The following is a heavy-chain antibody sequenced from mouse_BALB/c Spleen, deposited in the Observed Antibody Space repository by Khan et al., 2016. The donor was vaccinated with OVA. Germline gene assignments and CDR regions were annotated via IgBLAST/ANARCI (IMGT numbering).Heavy chain of an antibody. Sequence: EVELVESGGGLVKPGGSLKLSCAASGFTFSNYGVSWVRQTPEKRLEWVASISSGDTTYYPDSVKGRFTISRDNASNILYLQMSSRRSDDTAMYYCARDYWFAYWGQGTLVTVSA. V-gene: IGHV5-6-5*01. CDR1: GFTFSNYG. J-gene: IGHJ3*01. CDR3: ARDYWFAY. CDR2: ISSGDTT.